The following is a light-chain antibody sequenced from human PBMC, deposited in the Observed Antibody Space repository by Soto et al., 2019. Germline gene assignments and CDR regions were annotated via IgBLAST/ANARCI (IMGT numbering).Light chain of an antibody. J-gene: IGKJ1*01. V-gene: IGKV3-20*01. CDR3: QQYTNSRWT. Sequence: VLTQSPGTLSLSPGERVTLSCRASQTVASNYFAWYQQKPGQAPRLLMNGASSRATGVPARFSGSGSGTDFTLTIIRLEPEDFAVYYCQQYTNSRWTFGQGTRVDI. CDR2: GAS. CDR1: QTVASNY.